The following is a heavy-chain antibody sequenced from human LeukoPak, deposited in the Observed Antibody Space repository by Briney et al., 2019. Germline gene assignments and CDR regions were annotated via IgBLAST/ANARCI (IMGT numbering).Heavy chain of an antibody. Sequence: GGSLRLSCAASGFTFSSYSMNWVRQAPGKGLEGVSYISSSSSTIYYADPVKGRFTISRDNAKNSLYLQMNSLRAEDTAVYYCARGRIAVAGTVDYWGQGTLVTVSS. J-gene: IGHJ4*02. CDR2: ISSSSSTI. CDR3: ARGRIAVAGTVDY. CDR1: GFTFSSYS. V-gene: IGHV3-48*01. D-gene: IGHD6-19*01.